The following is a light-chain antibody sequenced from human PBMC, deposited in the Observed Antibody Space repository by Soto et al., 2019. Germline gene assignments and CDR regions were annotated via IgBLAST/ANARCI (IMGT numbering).Light chain of an antibody. V-gene: IGKV1-5*01. Sequence: DIQMTQSPSSLPASVGGRVTVACRASQSISNWLAWYQQKPGTAPKLLIYAASTLQSGVPSRFSGSGSGTDFTLTISSLQPEDFATYYCQQLNSYPITFGQGTRLEIK. CDR2: AAS. CDR3: QQLNSYPIT. J-gene: IGKJ5*01. CDR1: QSISNW.